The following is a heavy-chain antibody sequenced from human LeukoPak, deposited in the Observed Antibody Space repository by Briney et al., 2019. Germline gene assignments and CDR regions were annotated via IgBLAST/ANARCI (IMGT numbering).Heavy chain of an antibody. V-gene: IGHV1-18*01. CDR2: ISAYNGNT. Sequence: TFTXXGISXVRQAPGQGLEWMGWISAYNGNTNYAQKLQGRVTMTTDTSTSTAYMELRSLRSDDTAVYYCARDSSIFGVVIIGGNWFDPWGQGTLVTVSS. CDR1: TFTXXG. CDR3: ARDSSIFGVVIIGGNWFDP. J-gene: IGHJ5*02. D-gene: IGHD3-3*01.